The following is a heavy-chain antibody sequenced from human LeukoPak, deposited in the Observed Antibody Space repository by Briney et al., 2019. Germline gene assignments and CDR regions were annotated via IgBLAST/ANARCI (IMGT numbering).Heavy chain of an antibody. V-gene: IGHV5-51*01. D-gene: IGHD3-22*01. CDR2: IYPGDSDT. J-gene: IGHJ4*02. CDR3: ARRDSSGYSPFDY. CDR1: GYTFISHW. Sequence: GESLKVSCKGSGYTFISHWIGWVRQMPGKGLEWMGTIYPGDSDTRYSPSFQGQVTISVDNSINTAYLQWNSLRASDTAMYYCARRDSSGYSPFDYWGQGTLVTVSS.